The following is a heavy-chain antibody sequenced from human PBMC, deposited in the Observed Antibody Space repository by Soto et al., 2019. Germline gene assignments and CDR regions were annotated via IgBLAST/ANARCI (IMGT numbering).Heavy chain of an antibody. V-gene: IGHV3-23*01. J-gene: IGHJ3*02. D-gene: IGHD5-18*01. Sequence: PGGSLRLSCAASGFTFSSYAMSWVRQAPGKGLEWVSAISGSGGSTYCADSVKGRFTISRDNSKNTLYLQMNSLRAEDTAVYYCAKGSGYSYGPHAFDIWGQGTMVTVSS. CDR3: AKGSGYSYGPHAFDI. CDR2: ISGSGGST. CDR1: GFTFSSYA.